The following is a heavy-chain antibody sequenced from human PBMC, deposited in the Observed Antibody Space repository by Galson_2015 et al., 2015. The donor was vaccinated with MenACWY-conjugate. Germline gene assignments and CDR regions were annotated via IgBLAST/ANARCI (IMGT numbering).Heavy chain of an antibody. CDR3: ATLDKFGWHFDL. Sequence: ATLSLTCPVSGGSISSRSNHWGWVRRPPGDGLEWIATMYYSGRTFYNPSLQSRLTMSGDTSKNQFYLKLNSVSAADTAVCYCATLDKFGWHFDLWGRGTLVTVSS. J-gene: IGHJ2*01. D-gene: IGHD3-10*01. CDR1: GGSISSRSNH. CDR2: MYYSGRT. V-gene: IGHV4-39*01.